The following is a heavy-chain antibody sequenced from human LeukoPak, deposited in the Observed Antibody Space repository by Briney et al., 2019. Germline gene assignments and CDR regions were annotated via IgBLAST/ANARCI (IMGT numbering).Heavy chain of an antibody. CDR3: ATYYYGSGNY. D-gene: IGHD3-10*01. V-gene: IGHV4-34*01. J-gene: IGHJ4*02. CDR1: GGSFSGYY. Sequence: PSETLSLTCAVYGGSFSGYYWSWIRQPPGKGLEWIGEINHSGSTNYNPSLKSRVTISVDTSKNQFSPKLSSVTAADTAVYYCATYYYGSGNYWGQGTLVTVSS. CDR2: INHSGST.